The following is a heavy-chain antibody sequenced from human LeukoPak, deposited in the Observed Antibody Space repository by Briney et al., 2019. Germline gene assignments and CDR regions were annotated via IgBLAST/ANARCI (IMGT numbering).Heavy chain of an antibody. CDR3: AKEDGYNYDY. Sequence: ERSLRLSCAASGFTFSSYGMHWVHQATGTGLEWVAVISYDGSNKYYAVSVKGRFTISRDNSKNTLYLQMNSLRAEDTAVYYCAKEDGYNYDYWGQGTLVTVSS. D-gene: IGHD5-24*01. CDR1: GFTFSSYG. V-gene: IGHV3-30*18. J-gene: IGHJ4*02. CDR2: ISYDGSNK.